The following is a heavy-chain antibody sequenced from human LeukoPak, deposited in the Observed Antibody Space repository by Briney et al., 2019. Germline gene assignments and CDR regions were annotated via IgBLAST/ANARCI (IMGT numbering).Heavy chain of an antibody. CDR2: IYPGDSDT. J-gene: IGHJ4*02. CDR3: ASSFTPSRSLSFDY. D-gene: IGHD2-15*01. V-gene: IGHV5-51*01. CDR1: GFTFSSYW. Sequence: GGSLRLSCAASGFTFSSYWMSWVRQMPGKGLEWMGIIYPGDSDTRYSPSFQGQVTISADKSISTAYLQWSSLKASDTAMYYCASSFTPSRSLSFDYWGQGTLVTVSS.